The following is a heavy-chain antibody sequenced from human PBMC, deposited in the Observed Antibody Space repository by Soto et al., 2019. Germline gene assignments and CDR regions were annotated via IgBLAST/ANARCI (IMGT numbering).Heavy chain of an antibody. V-gene: IGHV1-8*01. D-gene: IGHD6-13*01. CDR3: AREHSSSWLDY. J-gene: IGHJ4*02. CDR1: GYTFSSYD. Sequence: QVQLVQSGAEVKKPGASVKVSCKASGYTFSSYDINSVRQATGQGLKWMGWMNPNRGNTGYAQKFQGRVTMTRNTSISTATLELSSLRSEDTAVYYCAREHSSSWLDYWGQGTLVTVSS. CDR2: MNPNRGNT.